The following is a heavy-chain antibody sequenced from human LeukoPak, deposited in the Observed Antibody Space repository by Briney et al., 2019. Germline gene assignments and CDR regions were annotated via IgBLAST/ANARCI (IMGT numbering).Heavy chain of an antibody. D-gene: IGHD3-10*01. J-gene: IGHJ5*02. Sequence: GGSRRLSCAASGFTFSSYSMNWVRQAPGKALEWVSSITTTGTYIFYADSVKGRFTISRDNAKNLLYLQMNSLRAEDTAVYYCARDARRFGEPRLFDPWGQGTLVTVSS. V-gene: IGHV3-21*01. CDR1: GFTFSSYS. CDR3: ARDARRFGEPRLFDP. CDR2: ITTTGTYI.